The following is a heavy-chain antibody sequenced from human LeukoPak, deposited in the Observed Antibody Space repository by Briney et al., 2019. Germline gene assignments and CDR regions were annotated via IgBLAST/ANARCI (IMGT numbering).Heavy chain of an antibody. Sequence: GASVTVSCKASGYTFSIYNMHWVRQAPGQGLEWMGIINPSGGTSYAQKLQGRITMTRDTSTVYMELSSLRSEDTAVYYCAREGVAGTGLDYWGQGTLVTVSS. CDR1: GYTFSIYN. J-gene: IGHJ4*02. CDR2: INPSGGT. V-gene: IGHV1-46*01. D-gene: IGHD6-13*01. CDR3: AREGVAGTGLDY.